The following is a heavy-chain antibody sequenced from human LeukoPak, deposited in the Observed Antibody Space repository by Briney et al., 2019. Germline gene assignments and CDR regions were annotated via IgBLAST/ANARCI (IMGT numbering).Heavy chain of an antibody. V-gene: IGHV3-21*01. CDR3: ARDSWEFPY. Sequence: PGGSLRLPCAASGFNFSSYNMNWVRQAPGKRLEWVSSISSSSGYIYYTDSVKGRFTISRDNAKNSLYLQMNSLRAEDTAVYYCARDSWEFPYWGLGTLVTVSS. D-gene: IGHD1-26*01. J-gene: IGHJ4*02. CDR2: ISSSSGYI. CDR1: GFNFSSYN.